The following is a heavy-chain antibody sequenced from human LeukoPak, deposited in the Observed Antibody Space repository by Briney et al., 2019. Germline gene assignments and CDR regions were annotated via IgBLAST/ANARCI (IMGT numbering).Heavy chain of an antibody. D-gene: IGHD2-15*01. J-gene: IGHJ5*02. V-gene: IGHV5-51*01. CDR2: IYPGESNT. Sequence: GESLKISCKASGYSLTSHWIGWVRQLPGKGLEWMGIIYPGESNTRYSPSFQGQVTISADKSISTAYLQWSSLKASDTAMYYCARRAGVAAANWLDPWGQGTLVIVSS. CDR1: GYSLTSHW. CDR3: ARRAGVAAANWLDP.